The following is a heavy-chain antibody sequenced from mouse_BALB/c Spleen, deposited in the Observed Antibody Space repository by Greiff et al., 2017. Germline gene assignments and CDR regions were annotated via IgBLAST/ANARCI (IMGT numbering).Heavy chain of an antibody. V-gene: IGHV5-17*02. CDR3: ARWLLNYYAMDY. Sequence: EVKLMESGGGLVQPGGSRKLSCAASGFTFSSFGMHWVRQAPEKGLEWVAYISSGSSTIYYADTVKGRFTISRDNPKNTLFLQMTSLRSEDTAMYYCARWLLNYYAMDYWGQGTSVTVSS. J-gene: IGHJ4*01. CDR1: GFTFSSFG. D-gene: IGHD2-3*01. CDR2: ISSGSSTI.